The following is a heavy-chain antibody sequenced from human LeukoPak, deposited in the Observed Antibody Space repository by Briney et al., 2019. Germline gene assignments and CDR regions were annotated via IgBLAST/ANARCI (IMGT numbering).Heavy chain of an antibody. J-gene: IGHJ4*02. D-gene: IGHD6-19*01. V-gene: IGHV1-18*01. CDR3: ARYEETWLGKCFDY. Sequence: ASVKVSCKASGYTFTSYGISWVRQAPGQGLEWMGWISAYNGNTNYAQKLQGRVTMTIDTSTSTAYMELRSLRSDDTAVYYCARYEETWLGKCFDYWGQGTLVTVSS. CDR1: GYTFTSYG. CDR2: ISAYNGNT.